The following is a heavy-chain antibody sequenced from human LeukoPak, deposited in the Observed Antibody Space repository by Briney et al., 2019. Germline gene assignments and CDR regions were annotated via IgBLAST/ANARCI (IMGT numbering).Heavy chain of an antibody. Sequence: PSETLSLTCTVSGGSISSFYWNWIRQPPGKGLEWVGYVFYSGNTNYNPSLGSRVTISEDTYKNQFSLNLNSLTAADTAVYYCARGLTGRVDFDVWGQGTVVTVSS. V-gene: IGHV4-59*13. D-gene: IGHD3-9*01. CDR3: ARGLTGRVDFDV. CDR2: VFYSGNT. CDR1: GGSISSFY. J-gene: IGHJ3*01.